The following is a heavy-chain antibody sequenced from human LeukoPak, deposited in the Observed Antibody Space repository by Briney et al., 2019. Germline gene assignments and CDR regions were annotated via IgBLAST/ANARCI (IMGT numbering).Heavy chain of an antibody. V-gene: IGHV3-53*01. CDR2: IYSGGST. CDR3: ARALWPTDY. Sequence: GGSLRLSCAASVLTVSSNDVSWVRQAPGEGLEWVSVIYSGGSTYYADSVKGRFTISRDNSKNTLYLQMNSLRAEDTAVYYCARALWPTDYWGQGTLVTVSS. CDR1: VLTVSSND. J-gene: IGHJ4*02.